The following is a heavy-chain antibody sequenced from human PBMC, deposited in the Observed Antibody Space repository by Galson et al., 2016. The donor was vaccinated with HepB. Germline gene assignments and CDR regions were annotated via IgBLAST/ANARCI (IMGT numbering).Heavy chain of an antibody. D-gene: IGHD2-8*01. V-gene: IGHV3-30*18. J-gene: IGHJ4*02. Sequence: SLRLSCAASGFRFNNYGMHWVRQAPGKGLEWVALKAYDGTYEYYADSVKGRFTISRDNSKSMLYLHMNSLRPEGTAVYYCAKDGLMAANTEPSFDFWGQGTLVTVSS. CDR3: AKDGLMAANTEPSFDF. CDR2: KAYDGTYE. CDR1: GFRFNNYG.